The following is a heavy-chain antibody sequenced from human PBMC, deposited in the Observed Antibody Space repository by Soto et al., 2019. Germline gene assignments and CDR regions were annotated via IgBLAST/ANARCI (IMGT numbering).Heavy chain of an antibody. V-gene: IGHV3-66*01. J-gene: IGHJ4*02. CDR1: GFTVSSND. CDR2: IYSGGST. Sequence: EVQLVESGGGLVQPGGSLRLSCAVSGFTVSSNDMSWVRQAPGKGLEWVSVIYSGGSTYYADSVKGRFTISRDNSKNTLYLQMNRLRAEDTAVYYGAREGIRSPLYYWGQGTLVTFSS. D-gene: IGHD4-17*01. CDR3: AREGIRSPLYY.